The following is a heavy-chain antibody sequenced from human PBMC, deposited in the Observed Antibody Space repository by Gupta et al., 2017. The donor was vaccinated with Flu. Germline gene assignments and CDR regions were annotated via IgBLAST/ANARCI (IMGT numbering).Heavy chain of an antibody. J-gene: IGHJ4*02. D-gene: IGHD3-10*01. CDR2: ISADVSNK. Sequence: QEPLVESGGGVFWTGRSLRPSCATFGFAASNYGRHWARQAPGKVLEWWSIISADVSNKYYADSEKGRLTISRDHSKNTLYLQVNSLRVEDTAVYYCAKAGRTYTGSGIEYWGQGTLVTVAS. CDR1: GFAASNYG. V-gene: IGHV3-30*18. CDR3: AKAGRTYTGSGIEY.